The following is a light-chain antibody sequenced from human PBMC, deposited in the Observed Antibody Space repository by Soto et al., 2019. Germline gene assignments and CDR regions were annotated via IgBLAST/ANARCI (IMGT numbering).Light chain of an antibody. Sequence: ERVMTQSPATLSVSPGERATLSGRASQSLSSNLAWYQQKPGQAPRLLIYGASTRATGIPARFSGSGSGTEFTLTISSLQSEDFAVYYCQQYNGWPPLFGPGTKVDIK. CDR2: GAS. CDR1: QSLSSN. J-gene: IGKJ3*01. CDR3: QQYNGWPPL. V-gene: IGKV3-15*01.